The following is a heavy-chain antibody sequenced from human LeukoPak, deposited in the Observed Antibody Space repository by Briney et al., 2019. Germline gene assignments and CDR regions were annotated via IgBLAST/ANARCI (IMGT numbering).Heavy chain of an antibody. V-gene: IGHV3-23*01. CDR1: GFTFSSYA. J-gene: IGHJ5*02. Sequence: GGSLRLSCAASGFTFSSYAMSWVRQAPGKGLEWVSAISGSGGSTYYADSVKGRFTISRDNSKNTLYLQMNSLRAEDTAVYYCAKRDSHYYDSSGYPAWGQGTLVTVSS. CDR2: ISGSGGST. CDR3: AKRDSHYYDSSGYPA. D-gene: IGHD3-22*01.